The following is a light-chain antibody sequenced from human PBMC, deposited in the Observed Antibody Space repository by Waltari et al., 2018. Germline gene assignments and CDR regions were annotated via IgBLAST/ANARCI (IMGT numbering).Light chain of an antibody. CDR1: SSDVGGHNH. Sequence: QSALTQPASVSGSPGESITISCTGNSSDVGGHNHVSWYQRHPGKAPKLIITDVNTRTSGVSNRFSGSQSDTTAALTISGLQAEDVADYDSNSVADTASWVFGGGTKLTVL. J-gene: IGLJ3*02. CDR3: NSVADTASWV. V-gene: IGLV2-14*03. CDR2: DVN.